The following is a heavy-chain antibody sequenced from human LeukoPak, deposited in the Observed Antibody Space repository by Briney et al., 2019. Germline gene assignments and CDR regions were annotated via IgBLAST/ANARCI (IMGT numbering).Heavy chain of an antibody. CDR1: GFAFSSYW. V-gene: IGHV3-7*01. Sequence: GGSLRLPCEASGFAFSSYWASWVRQAPGKGLEWVANINQDGNSQNYVDSVRGRFTISKDNAKNSVYLQMNSLRAEDTAVYYCARSLWPEDYWGQGILVTVSS. CDR3: ARSLWPEDY. J-gene: IGHJ4*02. D-gene: IGHD2-21*01. CDR2: INQDGNSQ.